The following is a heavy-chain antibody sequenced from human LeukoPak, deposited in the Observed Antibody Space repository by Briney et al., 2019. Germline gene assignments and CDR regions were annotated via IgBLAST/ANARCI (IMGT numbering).Heavy chain of an antibody. CDR1: GGTFSSYA. CDR2: IIPIFGTA. CDR3: ARVAGGDSSGYYYVDYFDY. D-gene: IGHD3-22*01. Sequence: LVKVSCKASGGTFSSYAISWVRQAPGRGLEWMGGIIPIFGTANYAQKFQGRVTITADESTSTAYMELSSLRSEDTAVYYCARVAGGDSSGYYYVDYFDYWGQGTLVTVSS. J-gene: IGHJ4*02. V-gene: IGHV1-69*13.